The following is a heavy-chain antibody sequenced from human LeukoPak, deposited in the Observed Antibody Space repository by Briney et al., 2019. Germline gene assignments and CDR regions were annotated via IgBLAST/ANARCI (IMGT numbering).Heavy chain of an antibody. CDR3: ARVYSGYDLPGSLANYYFDY. Sequence: MTSETLSLTCTVSGGSISSHYWSWIRQPAGKGLEWIGRFYSGGGTDYNPSLKSRVTMSVDTSKNQFSLKLSSVTAADTAVYYCARVYSGYDLPGSLANYYFDYWGQGTLVTVSS. J-gene: IGHJ4*02. V-gene: IGHV4-4*07. CDR2: FYSGGGT. D-gene: IGHD5-12*01. CDR1: GGSISSHY.